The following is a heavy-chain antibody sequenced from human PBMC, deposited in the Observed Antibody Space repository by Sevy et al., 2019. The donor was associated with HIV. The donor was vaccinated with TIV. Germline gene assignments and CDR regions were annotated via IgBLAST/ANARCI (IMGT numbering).Heavy chain of an antibody. CDR3: AVGPY. D-gene: IGHD3-3*01. J-gene: IGHJ4*02. CDR2: INQDGTIR. CDR1: GFTFSTQW. V-gene: IGHV3-7*01. Sequence: GGSLRLSCVGSGFTFSTQWMSWVRQAPGKELEWVANINQDGTIRTYVDSVEGRFTISRDNAKNSLYLEMNSLRAEDTALYYCAVGPYWGQGTVVTVSS.